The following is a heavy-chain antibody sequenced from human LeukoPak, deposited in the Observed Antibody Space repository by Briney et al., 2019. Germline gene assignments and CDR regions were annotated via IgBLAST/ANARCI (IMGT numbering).Heavy chain of an antibody. D-gene: IGHD6-19*01. Sequence: KASETLSLTCAVYGGSFSGYYWGWIRQPPGKGLEWIGEINHSGSTNYNPSLKSRVTISVDTSKNQFSLKLSSVTAADTAVYYCARFQGIAVADPYNWFDPWGQGTLVTVSS. V-gene: IGHV4-34*01. CDR3: ARFQGIAVADPYNWFDP. CDR2: INHSGST. J-gene: IGHJ5*02. CDR1: GGSFSGYY.